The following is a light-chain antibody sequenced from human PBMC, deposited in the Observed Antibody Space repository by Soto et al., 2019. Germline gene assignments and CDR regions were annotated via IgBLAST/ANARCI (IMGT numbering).Light chain of an antibody. J-gene: IGKJ1*01. CDR3: QQYINYPWT. V-gene: IGKV1-5*01. CDR1: QSIDRW. CDR2: DAS. Sequence: DIQSTQSASTLPASLGARSPTTGRASQSIDRWLAWYQQRPGKAPKLLIYDASSLESGVPSRFGGGGSGTEFTLTISSLQPDDFAIYYCQQYINYPWTFGQGTRVDIK.